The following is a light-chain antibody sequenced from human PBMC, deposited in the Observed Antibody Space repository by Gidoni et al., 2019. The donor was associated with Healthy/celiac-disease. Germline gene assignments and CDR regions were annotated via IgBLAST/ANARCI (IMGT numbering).Light chain of an antibody. CDR1: QSVSSN. J-gene: IGKJ2*01. CDR3: QQYNNWPYT. V-gene: IGKV3-15*01. Sequence: EIVMTQSPATLSVSPGERATLSCRASQSVSSNLARYQQKPGQAPMLLIYGASPRATGIPARFSVSGSGTEFTLTISSLQSEDFAVYYCQQYNNWPYTFGQGTKLEIK. CDR2: GAS.